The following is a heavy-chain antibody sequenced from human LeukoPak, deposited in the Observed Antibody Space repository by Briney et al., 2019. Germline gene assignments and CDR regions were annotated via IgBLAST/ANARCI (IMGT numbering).Heavy chain of an antibody. CDR3: AKEMSSSWYYFDH. J-gene: IGHJ4*02. V-gene: IGHV3-33*06. Sequence: PGRSLRLSCAASGFTFSSYGMHWVRQAPGKGLEWVAVIWYDGSNKYYADSVKGRFTISRDNSKNTVYLQMNSLRAEDTAVYYCAKEMSSSWYYFDHWGQGTLVTVSS. CDR2: IWYDGSNK. CDR1: GFTFSSYG. D-gene: IGHD6-13*01.